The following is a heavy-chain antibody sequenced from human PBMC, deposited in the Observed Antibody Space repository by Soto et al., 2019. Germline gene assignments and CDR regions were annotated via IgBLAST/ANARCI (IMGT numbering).Heavy chain of an antibody. CDR3: ARGRDAASQFYSPHGMDV. V-gene: IGHV4-59*01. J-gene: IGHJ6*02. CDR2: IYYSGST. D-gene: IGHD2-15*01. CDR1: GGSISSYY. Sequence: PSETLSLTCTVSGGSISSYYWSWIRQPPGKGLEWIGYIYYSGSTNYNPSLKSRVTISVDTSKNQFSLKLSSVTADDTAIYFCARGRDAASQFYSPHGMDVWGQGTTVTVSS.